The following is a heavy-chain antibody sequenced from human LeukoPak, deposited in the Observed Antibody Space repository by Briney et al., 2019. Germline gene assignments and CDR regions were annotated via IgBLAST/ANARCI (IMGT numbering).Heavy chain of an antibody. J-gene: IGHJ4*02. V-gene: IGHV3-48*02. CDR3: VRGDGWFGELLNFDN. Sequence: PGGSLRLSCAASGFTFRAYSMNWVRQAPGKGPEWVSHISSSSSTIYYADSVKGRFTISRYNGKNSLYLQMNSLRDEDTAVYYCVRGDGWFGELLNFDNWGQGTLVTVSS. CDR2: ISSSSSTI. D-gene: IGHD3-10*01. CDR1: GFTFRAYS.